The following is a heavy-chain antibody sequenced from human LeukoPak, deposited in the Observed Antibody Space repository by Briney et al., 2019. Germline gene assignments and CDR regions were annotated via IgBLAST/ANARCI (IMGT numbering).Heavy chain of an antibody. J-gene: IGHJ4*02. CDR1: GFTFSSFW. CDR2: INTDGSST. CDR3: ARPPPYCGGDCYRFDY. Sequence: QPGGSLRLSCAASGFTFSSFWMHGVRQAPGEGLVWVSRINTDGSSTTYADSVKGRFTISRDNAKNTLYLQMNSLRAEDTAVYYCARPPPYCGGDCYRFDYWGQGTLVTVSS. D-gene: IGHD2-21*02. V-gene: IGHV3-74*01.